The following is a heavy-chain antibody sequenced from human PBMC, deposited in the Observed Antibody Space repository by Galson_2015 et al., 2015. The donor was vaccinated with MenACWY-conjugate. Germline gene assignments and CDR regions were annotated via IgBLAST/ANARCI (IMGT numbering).Heavy chain of an antibody. CDR3: TTDYFGQYFFDS. CDR2: IKSKTHSGTP. D-gene: IGHD2/OR15-2a*01. CDR1: GFTFSNAR. V-gene: IGHV3-15*01. J-gene: IGHJ4*02. Sequence: LRLSCAASGFTFSNARMTWVRQAPGQGLEWVGRIKSKTHSGTPDYAAPVNGRFTISRDDSRNTVYLEMNGLKAEDTGLYYCTTDYFGQYFFDSWGQGTPVTVSS.